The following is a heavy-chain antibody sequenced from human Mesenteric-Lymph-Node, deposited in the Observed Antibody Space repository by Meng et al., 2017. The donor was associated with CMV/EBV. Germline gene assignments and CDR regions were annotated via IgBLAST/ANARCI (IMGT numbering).Heavy chain of an antibody. V-gene: IGHV3-21*01. J-gene: IGHJ4*02. Sequence: GGSLRLSCAASQFTFTAYKMTWVRQAPGKGLEWVSSISSSSTYIQYADSVTGRFTISRDNAKNSLYLEMNSLTAEDTAMYYCAQGLVKFDNWGQGTLVTVSS. D-gene: IGHD2-8*02. CDR2: ISSSSTYI. CDR3: AQGLVKFDN. CDR1: QFTFTAYK.